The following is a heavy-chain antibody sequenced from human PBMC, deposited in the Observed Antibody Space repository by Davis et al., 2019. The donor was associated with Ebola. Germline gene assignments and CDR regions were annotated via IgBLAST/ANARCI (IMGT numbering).Heavy chain of an antibody. CDR1: GFTFTSYE. CDR2: ISGSGSVK. V-gene: IGHV3-48*03. CDR3: ARESGSNSGDHFDH. J-gene: IGHJ4*02. Sequence: PGGSLRLSCAASGFTFTSYEMNWVRQAPGKGLEWVSYISGSGSVKYYADSVWGRFTISRDNAKNSLFLQMNSLRAEDTTVYYCARESGSNSGDHFDHWGQGTLVTVSS. D-gene: IGHD1-26*01.